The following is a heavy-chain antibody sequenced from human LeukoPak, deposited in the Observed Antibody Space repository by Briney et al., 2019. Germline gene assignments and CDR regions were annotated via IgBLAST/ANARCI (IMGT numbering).Heavy chain of an antibody. CDR3: AVEYNSSPYAFDI. V-gene: IGHV3-33*01. CDR1: GFTFSSYG. CDR2: IWYDGSNK. D-gene: IGHD2/OR15-2a*01. J-gene: IGHJ3*02. Sequence: GGSLRLSCAASGFTFSSYGMHWVRQAPGKGLEWVAAIWYDGSNKYYADSVKGRFTISRDNSKNTLYLQMNSLRVEDTAVYYCAVEYNSSPYAFDIWGQGTKVTVSS.